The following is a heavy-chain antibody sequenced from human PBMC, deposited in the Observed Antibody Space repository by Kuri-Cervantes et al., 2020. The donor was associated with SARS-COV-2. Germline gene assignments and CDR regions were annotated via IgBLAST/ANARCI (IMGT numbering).Heavy chain of an antibody. CDR1: GYTFTTYG. CDR3: ARDRRHYDFWSGYSHDAFDI. J-gene: IGHJ3*02. V-gene: IGHV1-8*03. CDR2: MNPNSGNT. Sequence: ASVKVTCKPSGYTFTTYGISWVRQATGQGLEWMGWMNPNSGNTGYAQKFQGRVTITRNTSISTAYMELSSLRSEDTAVYYCARDRRHYDFWSGYSHDAFDIWGQGTMVTVSS. D-gene: IGHD3-3*01.